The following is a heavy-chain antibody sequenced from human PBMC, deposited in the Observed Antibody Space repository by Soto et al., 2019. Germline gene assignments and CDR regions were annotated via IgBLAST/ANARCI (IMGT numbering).Heavy chain of an antibody. CDR2: IYDGGST. Sequence: EVQLVESGGDLVQPGGALRLSCAASGFPVSTNYVSWVRQAPGKGLEWVSIIYDGGSTYYADAVKGRFTMSRDNFKNMLYLQMNSLRAEDTAVYYCARGDGDYGRRLDPWGQGTQVTVSS. D-gene: IGHD4-17*01. CDR3: ARGDGDYGRRLDP. V-gene: IGHV3-66*01. J-gene: IGHJ5*02. CDR1: GFPVSTNY.